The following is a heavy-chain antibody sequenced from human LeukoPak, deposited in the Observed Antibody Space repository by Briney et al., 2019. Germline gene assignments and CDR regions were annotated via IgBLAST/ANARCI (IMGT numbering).Heavy chain of an antibody. D-gene: IGHD5-18*01. V-gene: IGHV4-39*01. CDR3: ARHRTAINRYGPYDAFDI. CDR1: GVSVSSGDYY. Sequence: SETRSLTCIVSGVSVSSGDYYWGWIRQPPGKGLEWIGSIYYSGGTYYNTPLKSRVTISEDTSMNQFSLKLSFVTAADSAVYYCARHRTAINRYGPYDAFDIWGRGTMVTVSS. CDR2: IYYSGGT. J-gene: IGHJ3*02.